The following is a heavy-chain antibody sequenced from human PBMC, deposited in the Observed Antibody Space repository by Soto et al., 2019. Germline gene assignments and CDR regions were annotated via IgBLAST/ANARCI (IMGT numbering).Heavy chain of an antibody. J-gene: IGHJ6*02. V-gene: IGHV6-1*01. CDR3: ARGAAAGPRNYYYYYYAMDV. CDR2: TYYRSKWYN. Sequence: SQTLSLPCALSGDSVSSNSAAWNWIRQSPSRGLEWLGRTYYRSKWYNDYAVSVKSRITINPDTSKNQFSLHLNSVTPEDTAVFYCARGAAAGPRNYYYYYYAMDVWGQGTTVTVSS. D-gene: IGHD6-13*01. CDR1: GDSVSSNSAA.